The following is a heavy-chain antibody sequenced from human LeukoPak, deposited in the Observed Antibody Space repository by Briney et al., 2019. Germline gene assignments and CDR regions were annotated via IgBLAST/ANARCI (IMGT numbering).Heavy chain of an antibody. J-gene: IGHJ5*02. V-gene: IGHV4-34*01. CDR3: ASIRAGSGSQT. Sequence: SETLSLTCAVYGGSFGGYYWSWIRQPPGKGLEWIGSIYYSGSTYYNPSLKSRVTISVGTSKNQFSLKLSSVTAADTAVYYCASIRAGSGSQTWGQGTLVTVSS. D-gene: IGHD3-10*01. CDR2: IYYSGST. CDR1: GGSFGGYY.